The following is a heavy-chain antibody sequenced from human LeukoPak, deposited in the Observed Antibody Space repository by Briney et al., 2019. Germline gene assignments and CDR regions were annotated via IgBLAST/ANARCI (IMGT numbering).Heavy chain of an antibody. J-gene: IGHJ4*01. CDR3: GRARATRYYFDY. CDR1: GYTFTGYY. V-gene: IGHV1-2*02. Sequence: ASVKVSCEASGYTFTGYYMHWVRQAPGKGLEWMGCINHNGGDTNYAQKLQGRVTMTTDTSTGTAYMELRSLRSDDTAVYYCGRARATRYYFDYWGQGTLVIVSS. CDR2: INHNGGDT.